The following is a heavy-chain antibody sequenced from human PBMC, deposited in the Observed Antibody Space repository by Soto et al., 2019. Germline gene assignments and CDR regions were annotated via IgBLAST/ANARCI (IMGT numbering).Heavy chain of an antibody. CDR1: GDSVSSNSAA. J-gene: IGHJ6*02. CDR3: AGDTNRDCQYGMAV. Sequence: SQTLSLTCAISGDSVSSNSAAWNWIRQSPSRGLEWLGRTYFTSKWYYDYAVSVRSRITINPDTSRNQFSLQLNSVTPEDTAVYYCAGDTNRDCQYGMAVWGQGTTVTVSS. D-gene: IGHD2-21*02. CDR2: TYFTSKWYY. V-gene: IGHV6-1*01.